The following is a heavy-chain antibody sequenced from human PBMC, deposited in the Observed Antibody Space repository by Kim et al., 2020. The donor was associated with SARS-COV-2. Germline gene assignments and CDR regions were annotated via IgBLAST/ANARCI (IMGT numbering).Heavy chain of an antibody. D-gene: IGHD6-19*01. Sequence: GIANYAQKFQGRVTITADKSTSTAYMELSSLRSEGTAVYYCARVVDGNDYWGQGTLVTVSS. V-gene: IGHV1-69*04. J-gene: IGHJ4*02. CDR3: ARVVDGNDY. CDR2: GIA.